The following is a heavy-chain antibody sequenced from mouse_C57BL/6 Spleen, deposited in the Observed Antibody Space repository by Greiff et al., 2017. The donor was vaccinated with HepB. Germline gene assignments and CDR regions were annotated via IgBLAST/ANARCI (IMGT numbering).Heavy chain of an antibody. CDR1: GYTFTSYW. D-gene: IGHD1-1*01. V-gene: IGHV1-50*01. CDR2: IDPSDSYT. CDR3: ARKDYYGSSTWFAY. J-gene: IGHJ3*01. Sequence: VQLQQPGAELVKPGASVKLSCKASGYTFTSYWMQWVKQRPGQGLEWIGEIDPSDSYTNYNQKFKGKATLTVDTSSSTAYMQLSSLTSEDSAVYYCARKDYYGSSTWFAYWGQGTLVTVSA.